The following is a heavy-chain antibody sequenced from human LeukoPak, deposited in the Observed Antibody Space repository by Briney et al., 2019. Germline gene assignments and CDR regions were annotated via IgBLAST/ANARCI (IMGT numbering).Heavy chain of an antibody. V-gene: IGHV3-49*04. Sequence: PGGSLRLSCTASGFTFGDYAMSWVRQAPGKGLEWVGFIRSKAYGGTTEYAASVKGRFTISRDDSKSIPYLQMNSLKTEDTAVYYCTRNYDILTGYYPARYYFDYWGQGTLVTVSS. CDR3: TRNYDILTGYYPARYYFDY. CDR2: IRSKAYGGTT. J-gene: IGHJ4*02. CDR1: GFTFGDYA. D-gene: IGHD3-9*01.